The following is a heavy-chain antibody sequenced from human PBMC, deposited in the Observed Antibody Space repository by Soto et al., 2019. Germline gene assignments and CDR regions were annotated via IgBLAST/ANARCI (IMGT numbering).Heavy chain of an antibody. CDR1: GYTFTSYG. J-gene: IGHJ4*02. V-gene: IGHV1-18*01. CDR3: ARDDRIAVAGTPFDY. CDR2: ISAYNGNT. D-gene: IGHD6-19*01. Sequence: GASVKVSCKASGYTFTSYGISWVRQAPGQGLEWMGWISAYNGNTNYAQKLQGRVTMTTDTSTSTAYMGLRSLRSDDTAVYYCARDDRIAVAGTPFDYRGQGTLVTVSS.